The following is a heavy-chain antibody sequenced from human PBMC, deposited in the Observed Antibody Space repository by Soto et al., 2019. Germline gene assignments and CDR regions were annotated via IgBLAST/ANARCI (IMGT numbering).Heavy chain of an antibody. D-gene: IGHD2-15*01. CDR2: INPSGGST. CDR1: GYTFTGYY. J-gene: IGHJ6*02. V-gene: IGHV1-46*01. Sequence: ASVKVSCKASGYTFTGYYMHWVRQAPGQGLEWMGIINPSGGSTSYAQKFQERVTITRDMSTSTAYMELSSLRSEDTAVYYCAAGYCSGGSCYGMDVWGQGTTVTVSS. CDR3: AAGYCSGGSCYGMDV.